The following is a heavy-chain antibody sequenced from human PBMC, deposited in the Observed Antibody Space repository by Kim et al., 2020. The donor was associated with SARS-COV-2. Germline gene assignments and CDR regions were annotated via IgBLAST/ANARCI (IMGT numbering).Heavy chain of an antibody. D-gene: IGHD2-15*01. Sequence: GGSLRLSCAASGFTFSSYGMHWVRQAPGKGLEWVAVISYDGSNKYYADSVKGRFTISRDNSKNTLYLQMNSLRAEDTAVYYCAKAGSYGLSLDYWGQGTLVTVSS. CDR1: GFTFSSYG. CDR3: AKAGSYGLSLDY. J-gene: IGHJ4*02. V-gene: IGHV3-30*18. CDR2: ISYDGSNK.